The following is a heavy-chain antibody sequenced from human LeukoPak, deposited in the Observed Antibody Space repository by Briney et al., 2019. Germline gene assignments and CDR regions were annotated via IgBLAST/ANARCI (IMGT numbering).Heavy chain of an antibody. CDR3: AKDKKDIVVVVAATPDYYFDY. D-gene: IGHD2-15*01. CDR1: GFTFSSYA. Sequence: GGSLRLSCAASGFTFSSYAMSWVRQAPGKGLEWVSAISGSGGSTYYADSVKGRFTISRDNSKNTLYLQMNSLRAEDTAEYYCAKDKKDIVVVVAATPDYYFDYWGQGTLVTVSS. V-gene: IGHV3-23*01. CDR2: ISGSGGST. J-gene: IGHJ4*02.